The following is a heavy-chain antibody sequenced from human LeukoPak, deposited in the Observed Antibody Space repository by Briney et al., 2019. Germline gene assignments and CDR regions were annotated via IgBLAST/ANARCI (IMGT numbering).Heavy chain of an antibody. J-gene: IGHJ4*02. CDR2: MSNRGGSI. V-gene: IGHV3-23*01. CDR1: GFTFGSYA. CDR3: ARIDGSLTY. D-gene: IGHD2-15*01. Sequence: GRSLRLSCEASGFTFGSYAMSWVRQVPGKGLEWVSSMSNRGGSIYYADSVKGRFTISRDNSKNTLFLQMNSLRAEDTATYYCARIDGSLTYWGQGTLVSVSS.